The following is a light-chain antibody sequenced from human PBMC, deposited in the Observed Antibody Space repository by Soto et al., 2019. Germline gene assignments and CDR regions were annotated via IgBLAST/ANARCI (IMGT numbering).Light chain of an antibody. CDR3: MQALQTPRT. Sequence: EIVMTQSPLSLPVTPGESASISCRSSQSLLHRTGYNYLDWYLQKPGQSPQLLIYVGSNRASGVLDKLKGSGSDKDFTLKNSRVEAEDVGVYYCMQALQTPRTLGQGTKVEIK. V-gene: IGKV2-28*01. J-gene: IGKJ1*01. CDR2: VGS. CDR1: QSLLHRTGYNY.